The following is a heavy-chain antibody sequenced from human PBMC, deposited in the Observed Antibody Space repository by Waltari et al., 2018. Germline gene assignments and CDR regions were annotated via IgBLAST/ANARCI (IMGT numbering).Heavy chain of an antibody. D-gene: IGHD4-17*01. Sequence: QVQLQESGPGLVKPSETLSLTCTVSGGSISSYYWSWIRQPAGKGLEWIGRIYTSGSTHYNPSLQSRVPRSVAKSKNQFSLKLSSVTAADTAVYYCAREGVIEDYGDYYYYGMDVWGQGTTVTVSS. CDR1: GGSISSYY. CDR3: AREGVIEDYGDYYYYGMDV. J-gene: IGHJ6*02. CDR2: IYTSGST. V-gene: IGHV4-4*07.